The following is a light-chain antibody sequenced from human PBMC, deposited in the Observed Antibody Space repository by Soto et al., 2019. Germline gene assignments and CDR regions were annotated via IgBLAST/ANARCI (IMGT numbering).Light chain of an antibody. CDR2: GAS. Sequence: EIVLTQSPATLSVSPGESATLSCRASQSISSNLAWYQQKPGQSPRLLIYGASSRATGVPVRFSGSGSGVALTLTISGLQSEDFAVYHCQQYNQWPGTFGQGTKVEIK. J-gene: IGKJ1*01. CDR3: QQYNQWPGT. V-gene: IGKV3-15*01. CDR1: QSISSN.